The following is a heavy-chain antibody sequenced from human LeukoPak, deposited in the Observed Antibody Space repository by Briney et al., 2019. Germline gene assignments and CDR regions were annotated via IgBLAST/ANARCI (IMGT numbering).Heavy chain of an antibody. CDR1: GFTFSSYH. V-gene: IGHV3-21*01. CDR3: ARATVAAAYDY. J-gene: IGHJ4*02. D-gene: IGHD6-13*01. Sequence: GGSLRLSCEVSGFTFSSYHMNWVRQAPGKGLEWVSSISSSSRHIYYADSMTGRFTISRDNAKNSLYLQMNSLRAEDTAVYYCARATVAAAYDYWGQGTLVTVSS. CDR2: ISSSSRHI.